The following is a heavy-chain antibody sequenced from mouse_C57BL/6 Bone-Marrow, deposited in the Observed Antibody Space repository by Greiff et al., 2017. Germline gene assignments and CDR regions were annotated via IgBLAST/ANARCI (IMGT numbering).Heavy chain of an antibody. CDR1: GYTFTSYG. CDR2: IYPRSGNT. CDR3: APLLLRSYFDY. D-gene: IGHD1-1*01. V-gene: IGHV1-81*01. Sequence: VKLMESGAELARPGASVKLSCKASGYTFTSYGISWVKQRTGQGLEWIGEIYPRSGNTYYYEKFKGKATLTADKSSSTAYMELRSLTSEDSAVYFCAPLLLRSYFDYWGQGTTLTVSS. J-gene: IGHJ2*01.